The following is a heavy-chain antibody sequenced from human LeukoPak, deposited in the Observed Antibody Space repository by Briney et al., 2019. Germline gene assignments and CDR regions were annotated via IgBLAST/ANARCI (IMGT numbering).Heavy chain of an antibody. J-gene: IGHJ3*02. Sequence: LETLSLTCTVSGGSISSYYWSWIRQPPGKGLEWIGYIYYSGSTNYNPSLKSRVTISVDTSKNQFSLKLSSVTAADTAVYYYARSHPGWRAMVSAFDIWGQGTMVTVSS. V-gene: IGHV4-59*01. CDR3: ARSHPGWRAMVSAFDI. CDR1: GGSISSYY. CDR2: IYYSGST. D-gene: IGHD5-18*01.